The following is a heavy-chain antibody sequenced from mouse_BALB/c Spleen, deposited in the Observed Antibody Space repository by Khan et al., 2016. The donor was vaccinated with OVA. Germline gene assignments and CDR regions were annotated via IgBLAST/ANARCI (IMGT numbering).Heavy chain of an antibody. CDR2: INPSTDYT. Sequence: QVRLQQSGAELAKPGASVKMSCKASGYTFTSYWMHWVKQRPGQGLEWIGYINPSTDYTEYNQKFKDKATLTVDKSSSTAYMQLTSLTSEDSAVYYCVNHGSSSAWFTYWGQGTLVTVSA. V-gene: IGHV1-7*01. CDR3: VNHGSSSAWFTY. J-gene: IGHJ3*01. D-gene: IGHD1-1*01. CDR1: GYTFTSYW.